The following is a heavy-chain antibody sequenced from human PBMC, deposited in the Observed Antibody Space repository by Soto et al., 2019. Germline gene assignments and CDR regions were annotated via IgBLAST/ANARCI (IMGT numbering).Heavy chain of an antibody. J-gene: IGHJ3*02. Sequence: NPGGSLRLSCAASGFTFSDYYMSWIRQAPGKGLEWVSYISSASSTIYYADSVRGRFTISRDNAKNSLYLQMNSLRAEDTAVYYCASKQLLLGDGFDIWGQGTMVTVSS. CDR2: ISSASSTI. V-gene: IGHV3-11*01. CDR1: GFTFSDYY. D-gene: IGHD2-2*01. CDR3: ASKQLLLGDGFDI.